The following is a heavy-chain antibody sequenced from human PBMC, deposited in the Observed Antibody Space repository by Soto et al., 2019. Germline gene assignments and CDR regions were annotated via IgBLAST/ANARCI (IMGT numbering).Heavy chain of an antibody. CDR2: IYYSGST. CDR3: ASAIMTTVTTGWFDP. J-gene: IGHJ5*02. CDR1: GGSISSSSYY. Sequence: QLQLQESGPGLVKPSETLSLTCTVSGGSISSSSYYWGWIRQPPGEGLEWIGSIYYSGSTDYNPSLKSRVTISVDTSKNQFSLKLSSVTAADTAVYYCASAIMTTVTTGWFDPWGQGTLVTVSS. D-gene: IGHD4-17*01. V-gene: IGHV4-39*01.